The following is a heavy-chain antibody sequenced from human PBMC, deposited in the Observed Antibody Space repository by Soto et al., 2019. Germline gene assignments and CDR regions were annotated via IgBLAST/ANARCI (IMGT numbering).Heavy chain of an antibody. CDR2: INHSGST. D-gene: IGHD6-13*01. Sequence: QVQLQQWGAGLLKPSETLSLTCAVYGGSFSGYYWSWIRQPPGKGLEWIGEINHSGSTNYNPSLKIRVTISVDMSKNQFSLKLVSVTAADTAVYYCARASEGIAERNWFDPWGQGTLVTVSS. J-gene: IGHJ5*02. V-gene: IGHV4-34*01. CDR1: GGSFSGYY. CDR3: ARASEGIAERNWFDP.